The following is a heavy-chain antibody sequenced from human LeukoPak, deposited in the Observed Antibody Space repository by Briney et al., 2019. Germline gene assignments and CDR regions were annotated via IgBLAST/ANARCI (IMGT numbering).Heavy chain of an antibody. CDR3: ATEVYYYTDV. CDR2: IKEDGSAK. CDR1: GLTLSNYW. Sequence: PGGSLRLSCAASGLTLSNYWMSWVRQAPGKGLEWVANIKEDGSAKYYVDSVKGRFTISRDNAKNSLYLQMNSLRAEDTAVYYCATEVYYYTDVWGKGTTVTVSS. J-gene: IGHJ6*03. V-gene: IGHV3-7*01.